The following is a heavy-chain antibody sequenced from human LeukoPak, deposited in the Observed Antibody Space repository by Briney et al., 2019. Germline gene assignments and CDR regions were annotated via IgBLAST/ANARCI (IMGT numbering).Heavy chain of an antibody. V-gene: IGHV4-59*01. CDR2: IYYSGAT. CDR1: GGSISTYH. Sequence: KPSETLSLTCTVSGGSISTYHWNWIRQPPGKGLEWIGYIYYSGATNYNPSLKSRVTISVDTSKNQFSLKLSSVTAADTAVYYCARGMYIAAAQYGFWGQGTLVTVSS. CDR3: ARGMYIAAAQYGF. J-gene: IGHJ4*02. D-gene: IGHD6-13*01.